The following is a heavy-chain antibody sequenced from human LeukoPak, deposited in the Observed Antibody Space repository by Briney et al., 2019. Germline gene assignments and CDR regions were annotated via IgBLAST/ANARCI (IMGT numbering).Heavy chain of an antibody. V-gene: IGHV5-51*01. CDR2: IFPGDSDT. Sequence: GESLKISCKGPGYRFSSSWIGWVRQMPGKGLDWVGIIFPGDSDTRYSPSFQGQVTISADKSISTAYLQWSSLKASDTAMYYCATLGSSGWGGDYWGQGTLVTVSS. CDR3: ATLGSSGWGGDY. CDR1: GYRFSSSW. J-gene: IGHJ4*02. D-gene: IGHD6-19*01.